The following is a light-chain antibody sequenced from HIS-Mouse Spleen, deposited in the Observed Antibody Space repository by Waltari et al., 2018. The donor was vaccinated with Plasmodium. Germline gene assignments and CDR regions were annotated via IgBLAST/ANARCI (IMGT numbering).Light chain of an antibody. CDR1: ALPKKY. Sequence: SYELTQPPSVSVSPGQTARITCSGDALPKKYAYWYQQKSGQAPELVIYEDSKRPSGIPERFSGSSVGTMATLTISGAQVEDEADYYCYSTDSSGNHRVFGGGTKLTVL. CDR2: EDS. CDR3: YSTDSSGNHRV. J-gene: IGLJ3*02. V-gene: IGLV3-10*01.